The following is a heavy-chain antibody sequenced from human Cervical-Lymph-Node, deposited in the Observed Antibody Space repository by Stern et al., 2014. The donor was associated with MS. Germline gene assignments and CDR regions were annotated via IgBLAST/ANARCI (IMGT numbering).Heavy chain of an antibody. D-gene: IGHD4-23*01. J-gene: IGHJ1*01. CDR1: GFTFSSYG. CDR2: IWYDGSNK. V-gene: IGHV3-33*01. CDR3: AREGGNTAKYFQH. Sequence: QVQLVESGGGVVQPGRSLRLSCAASGFTFSSYGMHWVRQAPGHVLEWVAVIWYDGSNKCYADSGKGRFTISRDNSKKTLYLQMNSLRAEDTAVYYCAREGGNTAKYFQHWGQGTLVTVSS.